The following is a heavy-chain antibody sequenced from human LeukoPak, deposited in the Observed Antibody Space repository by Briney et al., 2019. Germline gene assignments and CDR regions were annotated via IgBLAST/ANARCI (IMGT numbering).Heavy chain of an antibody. CDR3: ARGEGPTYGSGSYYKYNWFDP. Sequence: SVKVSCKASGYTFTGYYMHWARQAPGHGLEWMGGIIPIFGTANYAQKFQGRVTITADESTSTAYMELSSLRSEDTAVYYCARGEGPTYGSGSYYKYNWFDPWGQGTLVTVSS. D-gene: IGHD3-10*01. CDR2: IIPIFGTA. V-gene: IGHV1-69*13. J-gene: IGHJ5*02. CDR1: GYTFTGYY.